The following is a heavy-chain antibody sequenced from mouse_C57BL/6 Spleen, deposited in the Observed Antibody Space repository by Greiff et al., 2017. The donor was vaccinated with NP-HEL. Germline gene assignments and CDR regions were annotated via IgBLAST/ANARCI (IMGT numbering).Heavy chain of an antibody. CDR1: GYTFTDYY. Sequence: QVQLKESGAELVRPGASVKLSCKASGYTFTDYYINWVKQRPGQGLEWIARIYPGSGNTYYNEKFKGKATLTAEKSSSTAYMQLSSLTSEDSAVYFCAIIYDGYYVGNYWGQGTTLTVSS. CDR3: AIIYDGYYVGNY. CDR2: IYPGSGNT. D-gene: IGHD2-3*01. J-gene: IGHJ2*01. V-gene: IGHV1-76*01.